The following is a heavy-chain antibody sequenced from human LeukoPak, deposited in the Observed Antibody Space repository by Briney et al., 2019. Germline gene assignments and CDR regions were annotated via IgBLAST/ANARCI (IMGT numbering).Heavy chain of an antibody. CDR1: GFTFSSYG. Sequence: PGGSLRLSCAASGFTFSSYGMHWVRQAPGKGLEWVAFIRYDGSNKYYADSVKGRFTISRDNSKNTLYLQMNSLRAEDTAVYYCASIRGYYYDSSGYYDSDYWGQGTLVTVSS. CDR2: IRYDGSNK. V-gene: IGHV3-30*02. J-gene: IGHJ4*02. CDR3: ASIRGYYYDSSGYYDSDY. D-gene: IGHD3-22*01.